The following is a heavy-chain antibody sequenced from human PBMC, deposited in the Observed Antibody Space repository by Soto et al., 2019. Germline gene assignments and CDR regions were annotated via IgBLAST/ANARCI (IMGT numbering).Heavy chain of an antibody. V-gene: IGHV3-30*19. CDR3: ARDGGYYYDSSGYWYFDL. J-gene: IGHJ2*01. D-gene: IGHD3-22*01. Sequence: QVQLVESGGGVVQPGRSLRLSCAASGFTFSNYGMHWVRQAPGKGLEWVAVISYDGSNKYYADSVKGRFTISRDNSKNTLYLQMNSLRAEDTAVYYCARDGGYYYDSSGYWYFDLWGRGTLVTVSS. CDR2: ISYDGSNK. CDR1: GFTFSNYG.